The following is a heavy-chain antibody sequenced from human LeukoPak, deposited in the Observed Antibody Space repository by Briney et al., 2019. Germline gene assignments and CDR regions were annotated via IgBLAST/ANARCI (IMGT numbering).Heavy chain of an antibody. J-gene: IGHJ4*02. Sequence: QAGGSLRLSCAASGFTFDDYAMHWVRKAPGKGLEWVSGISWSSGNIDYADSVKGRFTISRDNAKNSLYLQMNSLRPEDTAFYYCVKDRDSSRWYFDYWGQGTLVTVSS. CDR2: ISWSSGNI. V-gene: IGHV3-9*01. D-gene: IGHD6-13*01. CDR1: GFTFDDYA. CDR3: VKDRDSSRWYFDY.